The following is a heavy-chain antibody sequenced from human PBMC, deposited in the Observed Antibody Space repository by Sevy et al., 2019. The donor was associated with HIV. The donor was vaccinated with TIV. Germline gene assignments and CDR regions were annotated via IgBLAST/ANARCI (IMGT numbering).Heavy chain of an antibody. D-gene: IGHD7-27*01. CDR1: GFTFSSYS. V-gene: IGHV3-48*02. Sequence: GGSLRLSCAASGFTFSSYSMNWVRQAPGKGLEWVSYISSSSSTIYYADSVKGRFTISRDNAKNSLCLQMNSLRDEDTAVYYCARDLDGGNWGHAFDIWGQGTMVTVSS. CDR3: ARDLDGGNWGHAFDI. J-gene: IGHJ3*02. CDR2: ISSSSSTI.